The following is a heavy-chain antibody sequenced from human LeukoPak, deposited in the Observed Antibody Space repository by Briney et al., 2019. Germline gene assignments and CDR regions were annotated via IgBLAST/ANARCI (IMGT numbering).Heavy chain of an antibody. CDR3: AKVPYYDFWSGYYMYDYYHYGMDV. D-gene: IGHD3-3*01. CDR2: TSGSGGST. V-gene: IGHV3-23*01. CDR1: GSTFSSYA. J-gene: IGHJ6*02. Sequence: GGSLRFSCAASGSTFSSYARSWVRQAPGKGLEWVSATSGSGGSTYYADSVKGRFTISRDNSKNTLYLQMNSLRAEDTAVYYCAKVPYYDFWSGYYMYDYYHYGMDVWGQGTTVTVSS.